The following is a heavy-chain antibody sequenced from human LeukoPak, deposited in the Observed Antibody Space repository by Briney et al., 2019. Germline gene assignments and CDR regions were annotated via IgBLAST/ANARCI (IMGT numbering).Heavy chain of an antibody. CDR3: ASIVGTPPPYYFDY. J-gene: IGHJ4*02. CDR1: GGSISSSNW. Sequence: PSGTLSLTCAVSGGSISSSNWWSWVRQPPGKGLEWIGEIYHSGSTNYNPSLKSRVTISVDESKNQFSLKLSSVTAADTAVYYCASIVGTPPPYYFDYWGQGTLVTVSS. V-gene: IGHV4-4*02. D-gene: IGHD1-26*01. CDR2: IYHSGST.